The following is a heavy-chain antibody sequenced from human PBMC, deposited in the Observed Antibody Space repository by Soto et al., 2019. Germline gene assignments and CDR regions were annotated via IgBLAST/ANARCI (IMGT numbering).Heavy chain of an antibody. CDR3: ARGDSSSWYDGFQH. CDR2: ISGYNGHT. CDR1: GYTFSSYG. D-gene: IGHD6-13*01. V-gene: IGHV1-18*01. Sequence: ASVKVSCKASGYTFSSYGITCVRQAPGQGLEWMGWISGYNGHTNYAQKLQGRVTMTTDTSMYTAYMELRSLRSDDTAVYYCARGDSSSWYDGFQHWGQGTLVTVSS. J-gene: IGHJ1*01.